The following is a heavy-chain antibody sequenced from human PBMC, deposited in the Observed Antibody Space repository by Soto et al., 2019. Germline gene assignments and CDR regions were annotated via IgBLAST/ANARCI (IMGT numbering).Heavy chain of an antibody. CDR3: ARSVAVPGAHSDY. J-gene: IGHJ4*02. Sequence: SETLSLTCSVSGGSISGSYWSWIRQSPGKGLEWLGYVYYTGSTNYSPSLRSRVSISVDTSKNEFSLRLSSVTAADTAVYFCARSVAVPGAHSDYWGQGTQVTVSS. CDR2: VYYTGST. D-gene: IGHD6-19*01. CDR1: GGSISGSY. V-gene: IGHV4-59*01.